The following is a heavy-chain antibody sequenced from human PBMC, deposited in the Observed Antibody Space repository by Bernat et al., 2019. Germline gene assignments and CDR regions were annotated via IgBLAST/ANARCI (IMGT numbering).Heavy chain of an antibody. V-gene: IGHV4-39*01. CDR1: GGSISSNSYY. D-gene: IGHD4-23*01. CDR3: ARLSLGSNSILFDC. CDR2: VYYSGST. Sequence: QLQLQESGPGLVKPSETLSLTCTVSGGSISSNSYYWGWIRQPPGKGLEWIGSVYYSGSTYYNPSLKGRVTISVDTSKNQFSLKLSSVTAADTAVYYCARLSLGSNSILFDCWGQGTLVTVSS. J-gene: IGHJ4*02.